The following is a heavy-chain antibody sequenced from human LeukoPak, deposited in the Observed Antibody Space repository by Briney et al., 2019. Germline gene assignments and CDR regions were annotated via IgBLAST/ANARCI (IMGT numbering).Heavy chain of an antibody. V-gene: IGHV4-59*01. CDR1: GGSLSSYY. CDR2: IYYSGST. CDR3: ARSPSGWYGGWFDP. D-gene: IGHD6-19*01. J-gene: IGHJ5*02. Sequence: SETLSLTCTVSGGSLSSYYWSWIRQPPGKGLEWIGYIYYSGSTNYNPSLKSRVTIAVGTSKIQFSLKLSSVTAADTAVYYCARSPSGWYGGWFDPWGQGTLVTVSS.